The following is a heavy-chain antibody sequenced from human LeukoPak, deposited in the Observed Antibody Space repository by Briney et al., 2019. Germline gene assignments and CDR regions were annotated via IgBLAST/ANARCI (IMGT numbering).Heavy chain of an antibody. CDR3: VRNNNNDY. D-gene: IGHD2/OR15-2a*01. Sequence: GGPLRLSCAASGFTFSSYGMHWVRQAPGKGLEWVAVISYDGSNKYYADSVKGRFTISRDNSKNTLYLQMNSLRAEDTAVYYCVRNNNNDYWGQGTLVTVSS. CDR2: ISYDGSNK. J-gene: IGHJ4*02. CDR1: GFTFSSYG. V-gene: IGHV3-30*03.